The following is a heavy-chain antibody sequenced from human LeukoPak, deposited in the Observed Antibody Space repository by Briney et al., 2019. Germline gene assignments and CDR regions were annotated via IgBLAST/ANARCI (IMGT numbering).Heavy chain of an antibody. V-gene: IGHV3-23*01. CDR3: AKHLGYCSGGSCYSNPFDY. D-gene: IGHD2-15*01. CDR1: GFTFSSYG. J-gene: IGHJ4*02. CDR2: ISGSGGST. Sequence: GGTLRLSCAASGFTFSSYGMSWVRQAPGKGLEWVSAISGSGGSTYYADSVKGRFTISRDNSKNTLYLQMNSLRAEDTAVYYCAKHLGYCSGGSCYSNPFDYWGQGTLVTVSS.